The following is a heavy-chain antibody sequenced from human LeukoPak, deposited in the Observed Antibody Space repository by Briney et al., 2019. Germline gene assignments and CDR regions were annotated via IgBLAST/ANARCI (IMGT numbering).Heavy chain of an antibody. D-gene: IGHD3-22*01. CDR2: IIPILGIA. CDR1: GGTFSSYA. V-gene: IGHV1-69*04. Sequence: SVKVSCKASGGTFSSYAISWVRQAPGQGLEWMGRIIPILGIANYAQKFQGRVTITADRSTSTAYMELSSLRSEDTAVYYCARGGGRYDSSGYTLDYWGQGTLVTVSS. CDR3: ARGGGRYDSSGYTLDY. J-gene: IGHJ4*02.